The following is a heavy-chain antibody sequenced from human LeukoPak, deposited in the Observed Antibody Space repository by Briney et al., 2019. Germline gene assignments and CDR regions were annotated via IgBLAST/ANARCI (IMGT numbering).Heavy chain of an antibody. CDR3: ARDYLVTAMVTSSNYYYYGMDV. Sequence: SETPSLTCAVSGGSISSSNWWSWVRQPPGKGLEWIGEIYHSGSTNYNPSLKSRVTISVDKSKNQFSLKLSSVTAADTAVYYCARDYLVTAMVTSSNYYYYGMDVWGQGTTVTVSS. V-gene: IGHV4-4*02. J-gene: IGHJ6*02. D-gene: IGHD5-18*01. CDR1: GGSISSSNW. CDR2: IYHSGST.